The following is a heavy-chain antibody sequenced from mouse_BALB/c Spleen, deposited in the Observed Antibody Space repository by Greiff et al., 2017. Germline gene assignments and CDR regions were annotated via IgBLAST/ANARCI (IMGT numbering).Heavy chain of an antibody. CDR3: ARGDYRYDGYFDV. CDR1: GFTFSDYY. J-gene: IGHJ1*01. CDR2: ISDGGSYT. Sequence: EVKVEESGGGLVKPGGSLKLSCAASGFTFSDYYMYWVRQTPEKRLEWVATISDGGSYTYYPDSVKGRFTISRDNAKNNLYLQMSSLKSEDTAMYYCARGDYRYDGYFDVWGAGTTVTVSS. V-gene: IGHV5-4*02. D-gene: IGHD2-14*01.